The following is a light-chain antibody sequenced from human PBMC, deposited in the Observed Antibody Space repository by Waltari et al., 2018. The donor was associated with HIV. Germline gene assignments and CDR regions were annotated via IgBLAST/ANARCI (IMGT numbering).Light chain of an antibody. CDR3: QSYDSNVKGV. V-gene: IGLV1-40*01. CDR1: SSNSGKRHV. CDR2: ANS. Sequence: QSLLTQPPSPSGAPGQRVPISCTGHSSNSGKRHVAHWYQLFPGTAPKLLIHANSDRPSGVPDRFSGSKSGASASLAIARLQFEDEADYYCQSYDSNVKGVFGGGTKLTVL. J-gene: IGLJ2*01.